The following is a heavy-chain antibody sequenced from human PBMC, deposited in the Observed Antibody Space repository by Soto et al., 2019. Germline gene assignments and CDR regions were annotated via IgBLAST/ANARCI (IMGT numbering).Heavy chain of an antibody. CDR3: ARSVEGHFDY. CDR1: GFRFSIYS. J-gene: IGHJ4*02. V-gene: IGHV3-48*02. CDR2: ITSDTKTI. Sequence: EVQLVKSGGNLVQPGGSLRLSCAASGFRFSIYSMNWVRQAPGKGLEWSAYITSDTKTIKYADSVKGRFTISRDNGKNSVYLHMNSLRDEDTAVYYCARSVEGHFDYWGQGTVVTVSA. D-gene: IGHD6-19*01.